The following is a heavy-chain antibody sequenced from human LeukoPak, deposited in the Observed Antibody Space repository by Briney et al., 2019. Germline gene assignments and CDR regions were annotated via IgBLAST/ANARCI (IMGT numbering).Heavy chain of an antibody. J-gene: IGHJ4*02. Sequence: PGRSLRLSCAASGFTFSSYAMHWVRRAPGKGLEWVAVISYDGSNKYYADSVKGRFTISRDNSKNTLYLQMNSLRAEDTAVYYCARVIVVVPAAGGGDYWGQGTLVTVSS. D-gene: IGHD2-2*01. CDR1: GFTFSSYA. CDR2: ISYDGSNK. CDR3: ARVIVVVPAAGGGDY. V-gene: IGHV3-30*04.